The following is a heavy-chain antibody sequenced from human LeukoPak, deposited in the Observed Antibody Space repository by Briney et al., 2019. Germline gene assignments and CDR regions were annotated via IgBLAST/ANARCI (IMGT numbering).Heavy chain of an antibody. Sequence: GGSLRLSCAASGFTFSSYAMTWVRQAPGKGLEWVSVISGSGGSTYYADSVRGRFTISRDNSKNTLYLQMNSLRAEDTAVYYCAKDGAPQQLVIYWGQGTLVTVSS. CDR2: ISGSGGST. J-gene: IGHJ4*02. CDR3: AKDGAPQQLVIY. V-gene: IGHV3-23*01. D-gene: IGHD6-13*01. CDR1: GFTFSSYA.